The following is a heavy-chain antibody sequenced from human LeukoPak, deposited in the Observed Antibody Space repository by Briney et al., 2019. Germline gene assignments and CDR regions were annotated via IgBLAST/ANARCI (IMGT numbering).Heavy chain of an antibody. CDR2: ISGSGGST. CDR1: GFTFSSYA. Sequence: PVGPLRLSCAASGFTFSSYAMSWVRQAPGKGLEWVSAISGSGGSTYYADSVKVRFTISRDNSKNTLYLQMNSLRAKDMAVYCSAREQMIVVEGWFDSWGQGTLVTVSS. CDR3: AREQMIVVEGWFDS. J-gene: IGHJ5*01. D-gene: IGHD3-22*01. V-gene: IGHV3-23*01.